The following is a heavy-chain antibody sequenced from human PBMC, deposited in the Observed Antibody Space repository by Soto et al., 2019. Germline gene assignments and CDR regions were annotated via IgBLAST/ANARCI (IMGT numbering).Heavy chain of an antibody. V-gene: IGHV1-2*02. Sequence: VKVSCKASGYTFTGYYMHWVRQAPGQGLEWMGWINPNSGGTNYAQKFQGRVTMTRDTSISTAYMELSRLRSDDTAVYYCARGDTAMVNYYYYGMDVWGQGTTVTVS. J-gene: IGHJ6*02. D-gene: IGHD5-18*01. CDR3: ARGDTAMVNYYYYGMDV. CDR1: GYTFTGYY. CDR2: INPNSGGT.